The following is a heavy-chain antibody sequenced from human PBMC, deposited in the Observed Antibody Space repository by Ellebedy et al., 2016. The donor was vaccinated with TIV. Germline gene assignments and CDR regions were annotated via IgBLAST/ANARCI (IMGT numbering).Heavy chain of an antibody. Sequence: ASVKVSXXASGYTFTSYYMHWVRQAPGQGLEWMGIINPSGGSTSYAQKFQGRVTMTRDTSTSTVYMELSSLRSEDTAVYYCAKSAAVAGTVPLGYYYYGMDVWGQGTTVTVSS. J-gene: IGHJ6*02. CDR1: GYTFTSYY. D-gene: IGHD6-19*01. CDR3: AKSAAVAGTVPLGYYYYGMDV. V-gene: IGHV1-46*01. CDR2: INPSGGST.